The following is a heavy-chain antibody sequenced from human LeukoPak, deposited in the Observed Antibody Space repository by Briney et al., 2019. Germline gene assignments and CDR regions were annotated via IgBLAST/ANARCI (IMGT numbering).Heavy chain of an antibody. Sequence: SQTLSLTCAISGDSVSSNSATWNWIRQSPSRGLEWLGRTYYRSTWYNDYAVSVRGRITVNPDTSRNQFSLHLNSVTPEDTAVYYCARRLTQYDCFDPWGQGILVTVSS. CDR2: TYYRSTWYN. CDR1: GDSVSSNSAT. J-gene: IGHJ5*02. D-gene: IGHD2-2*01. CDR3: ARRLTQYDCFDP. V-gene: IGHV6-1*01.